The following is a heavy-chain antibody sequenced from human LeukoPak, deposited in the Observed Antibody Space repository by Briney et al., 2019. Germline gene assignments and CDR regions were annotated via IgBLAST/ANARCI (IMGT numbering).Heavy chain of an antibody. J-gene: IGHJ3*02. CDR1: GYTFTSYD. CDR3: ASRPPSIAATVGAFDI. V-gene: IGHV1-8*01. Sequence: GASVKVSCKASGYTFTSYDINWVRQATGQGLEWMGWMNPNSGNTGYAQKFQGRVTMTRNTSISTAYMELSSLRSEDTAVYYCASRPPSIAATVGAFDIWGQGTMVTVSS. CDR2: MNPNSGNT. D-gene: IGHD6-6*01.